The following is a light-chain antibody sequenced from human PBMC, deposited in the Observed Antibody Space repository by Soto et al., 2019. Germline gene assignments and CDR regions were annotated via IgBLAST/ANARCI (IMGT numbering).Light chain of an antibody. CDR1: SGSVSTNYY. CDR3: VLYMGSGIWV. CDR2: STN. V-gene: IGLV8-61*01. J-gene: IGLJ3*02. Sequence: QAVVTQEPSFSVSPGGTVTLTCGLSSGSVSTNYYPSWYQQTPGQAPRTLIYSTNTRSSGVPDRFSGSILGNKAALTITGAQADDESDYYCVLYMGSGIWVFGGVPKLTVL.